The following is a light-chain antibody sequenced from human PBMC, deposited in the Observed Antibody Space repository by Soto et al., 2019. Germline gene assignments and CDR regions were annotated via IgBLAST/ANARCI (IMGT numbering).Light chain of an antibody. V-gene: IGLV1-40*01. CDR1: SSNIGAGYD. Sequence: QAVLTQPPSVSGAPGQRVTISCTGSSSNIGAGYDVHWYQQLPGTAPKLLIYGNSNRPSGVPDRFSGSKSGTSASLAITGLQAEDEADYYRQSYYSSLSGPDVVFGGGTKLTVL. CDR2: GNS. J-gene: IGLJ2*01. CDR3: QSYYSSLSGPDVV.